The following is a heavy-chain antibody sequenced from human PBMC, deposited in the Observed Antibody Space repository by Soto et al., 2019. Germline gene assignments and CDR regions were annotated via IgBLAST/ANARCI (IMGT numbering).Heavy chain of an antibody. CDR2: MNPNSGNT. J-gene: IGHJ4*02. Sequence: PWASVKVSCKASGYTFTSYDINWVRQATGQGLEWMGWMNPNSGNTGYAQKFQGRVTMTRNTSISTAYMELSSLRSEDTAVYYCASVPDSVIAIPVGIPYSYYFDYWGQGTLVTVSS. CDR3: ASVPDSVIAIPVGIPYSYYFDY. D-gene: IGHD2-21*01. V-gene: IGHV1-8*01. CDR1: GYTFTSYD.